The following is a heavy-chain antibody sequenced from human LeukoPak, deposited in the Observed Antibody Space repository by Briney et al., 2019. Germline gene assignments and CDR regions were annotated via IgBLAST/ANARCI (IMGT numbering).Heavy chain of an antibody. CDR1: GGSLSSSSYY. J-gene: IGHJ4*02. CDR3: ARLDDYNYVVDY. CDR2: IYYIGST. D-gene: IGHD5-24*01. Sequence: SETLSLTCTVSGGSLSSSSYYWGWVRQPPGRGREWIGSIYYIGSTYYNPSLKSRVTISVDTSKNQFSLKLSSVTALDTAVYYCARLDDYNYVVDYWGQGPLVTVSS. V-gene: IGHV4-39*07.